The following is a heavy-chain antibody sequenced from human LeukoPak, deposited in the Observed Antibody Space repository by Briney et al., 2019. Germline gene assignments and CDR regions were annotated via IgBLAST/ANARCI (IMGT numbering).Heavy chain of an antibody. CDR3: ARGILSRHGSGSPISDY. V-gene: IGHV1-2*04. CDR1: GYTFTGYY. D-gene: IGHD3-10*01. CDR2: INPNSGGT. Sequence: GASVKVSCKASGYTFTGYYMHWVRQAPGQGLEWMGWINPNSGGTNYAQKFQGWVTMTRDTSISTAYMELSRLRSDDTAVYYCARGILSRHGSGSPISDYWGQGTLVTVSS. J-gene: IGHJ4*02.